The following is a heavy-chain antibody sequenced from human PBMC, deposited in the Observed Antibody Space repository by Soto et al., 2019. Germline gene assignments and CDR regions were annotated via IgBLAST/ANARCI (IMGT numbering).Heavy chain of an antibody. D-gene: IGHD2-2*01. Sequence: PGGSLRLSCAASGFTFSSYGMHWVRQAPGKGLEWVAVIWYDGSNKYYADSVKGRFTISRDNSKNTLYLQMNSLRAEDTAVYYCATKREYQLLSRTPEQVDYWGQGTLVTVPQ. V-gene: IGHV3-33*01. J-gene: IGHJ4*02. CDR3: ATKREYQLLSRTPEQVDY. CDR2: IWYDGSNK. CDR1: GFTFSSYG.